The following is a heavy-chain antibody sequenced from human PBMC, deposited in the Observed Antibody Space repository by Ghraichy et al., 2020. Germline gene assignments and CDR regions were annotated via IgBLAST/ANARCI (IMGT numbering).Heavy chain of an antibody. CDR3: ARNIVATKYMDV. Sequence: SETLSLTCAVYGGSFSGYYWSWIRQPPGKGLEWIGEINHSGSTNYNPSLKSRVTISVDTSKNQFSLKVSSVTAADTAVYYCARNIVATKYMDVWGKGTTVTVSS. V-gene: IGHV4-34*01. CDR1: GGSFSGYY. D-gene: IGHD5-12*01. CDR2: INHSGST. J-gene: IGHJ6*03.